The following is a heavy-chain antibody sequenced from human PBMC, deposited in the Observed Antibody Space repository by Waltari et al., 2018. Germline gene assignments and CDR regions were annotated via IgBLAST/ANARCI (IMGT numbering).Heavy chain of an antibody. CDR1: GFTFSSYG. J-gene: IGHJ4*02. Sequence: QVQLVESGGGVVQPGRSLRLSCAASGFTFSSYGMHWVRQAPGKVLEWVAVVWYDGTNKYDADSVKGRVTISRDNSKNTLNLQMNSLRVEDTAVYYCAKGRSYDSSGYYYGDWGQGTLVTVSS. CDR2: VWYDGTNK. V-gene: IGHV3-33*06. D-gene: IGHD3-22*01. CDR3: AKGRSYDSSGYYYGD.